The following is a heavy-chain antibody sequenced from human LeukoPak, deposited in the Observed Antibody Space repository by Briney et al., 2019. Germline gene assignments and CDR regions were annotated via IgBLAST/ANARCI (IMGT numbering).Heavy chain of an antibody. CDR2: IKLDGSEQ. J-gene: IGHJ4*02. D-gene: IGHD6-6*01. V-gene: IGHV3-7*01. Sequence: GGSLRLSCAASGFTFSRYWMYWVRQAPGKGLEWVASIKLDGSEQYYVDSVKGRFTISRDNAKSSLYLQMNSLRAEDTAVYYCARAPARARLDYWGQGTLVTVS. CDR3: ARAPARARLDY. CDR1: GFTFSRYW.